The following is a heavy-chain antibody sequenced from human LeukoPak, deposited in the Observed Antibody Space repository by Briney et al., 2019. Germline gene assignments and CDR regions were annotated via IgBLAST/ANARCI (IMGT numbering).Heavy chain of an antibody. Sequence: GRSLRPSCDASEFIFSSYGMHWVRQAPGKGLEWVAAIWDDGSEKYYGDSVRGRFTISRDNSKNTLYLQMDSLRAEDTAVYYCARDAANHLNWFDVRGQGTLVTV. CDR3: ARDAANHLNWFDV. D-gene: IGHD6-13*01. V-gene: IGHV3-33*01. CDR2: IWDDGSEK. CDR1: EFIFSSYG. J-gene: IGHJ5*02.